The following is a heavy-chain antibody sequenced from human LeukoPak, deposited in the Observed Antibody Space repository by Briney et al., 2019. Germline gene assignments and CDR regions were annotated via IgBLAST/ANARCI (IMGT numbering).Heavy chain of an antibody. CDR2: IIPVSGTA. V-gene: IGHV1-69*15. CDR1: GGTFSNYA. Sequence: SVKVSCKGSGGTFSNYAFNWVRQAPGQGLEWMGRIIPVSGTANYLQKFQGRVTITSDESTSTAYMELSSLRSEDTAVYYCARARNLEYYMDVWGKGTTVTVSS. J-gene: IGHJ6*03. CDR3: ARARNLEYYMDV.